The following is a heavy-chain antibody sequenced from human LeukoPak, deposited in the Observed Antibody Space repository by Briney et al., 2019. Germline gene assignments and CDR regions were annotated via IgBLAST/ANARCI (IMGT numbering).Heavy chain of an antibody. CDR1: GFSFSDYY. CDR2: ISSHGSPI. J-gene: IGHJ4*02. V-gene: IGHV3-11*01. CDR3: ARTGQYCSGGTCYSGQFDF. D-gene: IGHD2-15*01. Sequence: GSLRLSCAASGFSFSDYYMIWIRQAPGRGLEYVSYISSHGSPIHYADSVKGRFTISRDNANNSLFLQMNSLRVEDTAVYYCARTGQYCSGGTCYSGQFDFWGQGTLVTVSS.